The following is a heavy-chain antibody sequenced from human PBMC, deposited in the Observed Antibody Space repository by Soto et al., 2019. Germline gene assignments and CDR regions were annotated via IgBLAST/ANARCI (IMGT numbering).Heavy chain of an antibody. CDR2: ISGGGGRT. Sequence: EVQLLESGGGLVQPGGSLRLSCTASLTFNTHAMTWVRQAPGKGLEWVSTISGGGGRTYYADSVKGRFTISRDDSKNTLYLQMNSLRAEDTATYHCAISQGGDYYYHMDVWGQGTTVTLSS. CDR1: LTFNTHA. CDR3: AISQGGDYYYHMDV. J-gene: IGHJ6*02. D-gene: IGHD3-16*01. V-gene: IGHV3-23*01.